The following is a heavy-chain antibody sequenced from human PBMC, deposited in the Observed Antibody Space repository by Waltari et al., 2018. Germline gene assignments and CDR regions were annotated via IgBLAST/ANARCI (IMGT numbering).Heavy chain of an antibody. V-gene: IGHV3-23*01. J-gene: IGHJ4*02. CDR1: GFTFSSHA. Sequence: EVQLLESGGGLVQPGGSLRLSCAASGFTFSSHALSWVGQAPGKGLGLVSVIGGSGGSTYYADSVKGRFTISRDNSKNTLYLQMNSLRAEDTAVYYCAKLPENGAGVVANFDYWGQGTLVTVSS. CDR3: AKLPENGAGVVANFDY. D-gene: IGHD2-15*01. CDR2: IGGSGGST.